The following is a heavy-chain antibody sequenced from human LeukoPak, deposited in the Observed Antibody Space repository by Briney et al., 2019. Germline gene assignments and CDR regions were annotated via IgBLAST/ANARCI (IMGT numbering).Heavy chain of an antibody. D-gene: IGHD6-19*01. J-gene: IGHJ4*02. Sequence: GGSLRLSCAASGFTFSNYAMSWVRQAPGKGLEWVSVISGSGGSIYYADSVKGRFTISRDNSKNTLYLQMNSLRAEDTAVYYCARDLHPSGWSDFDYWGQGTLVTVSS. CDR3: ARDLHPSGWSDFDY. CDR2: ISGSGGSI. CDR1: GFTFSNYA. V-gene: IGHV3-23*01.